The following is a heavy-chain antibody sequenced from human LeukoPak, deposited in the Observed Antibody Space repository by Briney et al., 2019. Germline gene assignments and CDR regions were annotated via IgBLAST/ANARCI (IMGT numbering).Heavy chain of an antibody. V-gene: IGHV1-18*01. CDR1: GYIFTSYG. CDR3: ARMGETVTPDLLDY. D-gene: IGHD4-17*01. CDR2: ISAYNGNT. J-gene: IGHJ4*02. Sequence: GASVKVSCKASGYIFTSYGISWVRQAPGQGLEWMGWISAYNGNTNYAQKLQGRVTMTTDTSTSTAYMELRSLRSDDTAVYYCARMGETVTPDLLDYWGQGTLVTVSS.